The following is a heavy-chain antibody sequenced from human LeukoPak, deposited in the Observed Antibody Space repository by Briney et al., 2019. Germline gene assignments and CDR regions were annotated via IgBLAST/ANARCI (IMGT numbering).Heavy chain of an antibody. CDR2: LWYDGSNE. CDR3: ARVRADSSGHDIDY. V-gene: IGHV3-33*01. D-gene: IGHD3-22*01. CDR1: GFTFSAYV. Sequence: GGSLRLSCAASGFTFSAYVMHWVRQAPSKGLEWVAILWYDGSNEYYADSVKGRFTMSRDNSKNTLHLQMNSLRAEDTAVYYCARVRADSSGHDIDYWGQGTLVTVSS. J-gene: IGHJ4*02.